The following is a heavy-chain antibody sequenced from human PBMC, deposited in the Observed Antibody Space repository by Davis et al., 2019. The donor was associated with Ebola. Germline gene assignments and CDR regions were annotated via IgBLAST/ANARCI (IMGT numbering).Heavy chain of an antibody. D-gene: IGHD5-24*01. CDR3: VRGSDAYKTGY. CDR1: GGSVGSDY. CDR2: ISNGGRT. J-gene: IGHJ4*02. Sequence: ESLRLSCSVSGGSVGSDYWSWIRQSPGKGLEWIAFISNGGRTIYNPSLRGRVTISIDTSKNQFSLEVRSVTAADTAFYYCVRGSDAYKTGYWGQGTLVTVSS. V-gene: IGHV4-59*02.